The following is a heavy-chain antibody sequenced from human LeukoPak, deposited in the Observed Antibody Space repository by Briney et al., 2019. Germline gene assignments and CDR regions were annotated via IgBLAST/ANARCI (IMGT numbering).Heavy chain of an antibody. J-gene: IGHJ4*02. Sequence: GGSLRLSCVASGFTFSSYGMHWVRQAPGKGLEWAAAISHDVSEKYYADPVKGRFTISRDNSKNTLYLQMNSLRAEDTAVYYCAKCLGSGWYASSDWGQGTLVTVSS. CDR1: GFTFSSYG. CDR2: ISHDVSEK. V-gene: IGHV3-30*18. CDR3: AKCLGSGWYASSD. D-gene: IGHD6-13*01.